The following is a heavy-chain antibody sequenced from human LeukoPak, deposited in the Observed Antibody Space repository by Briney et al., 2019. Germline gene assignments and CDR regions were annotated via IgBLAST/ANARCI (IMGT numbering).Heavy chain of an antibody. Sequence: SETLSLTCAVYGGSFSGYYWGWIRQPPGKGLEWIGSIYYSGSTYYNPSLKSRVTISVDTSKNQFSLKLSSVTAADTAVYYCARRPSYSSGWYVDGFDPWGQGTLVTVSS. CDR3: ARRPSYSSGWYVDGFDP. V-gene: IGHV4-34*01. J-gene: IGHJ5*02. D-gene: IGHD6-19*01. CDR1: GGSFSGYY. CDR2: IYYSGST.